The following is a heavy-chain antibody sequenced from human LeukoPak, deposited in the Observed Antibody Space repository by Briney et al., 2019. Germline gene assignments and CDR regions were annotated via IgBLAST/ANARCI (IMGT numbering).Heavy chain of an antibody. CDR1: GYSVSNTYY. CDR2: IHHTGTT. D-gene: IGHD6-19*01. V-gene: IGHV4-38-2*01. CDR3: ARTRYSSGWYWLDY. J-gene: IGHJ4*02. Sequence: SETLSLTCAVSGYSVSNTYYWGWIRQPPGEGLEWVGSIHHTGTTYYNPSLKSRVVVSLDTSKNQFSLKLSSVTAADTAVYYCARTRYSSGWYWLDYWGQGTLVTVSS.